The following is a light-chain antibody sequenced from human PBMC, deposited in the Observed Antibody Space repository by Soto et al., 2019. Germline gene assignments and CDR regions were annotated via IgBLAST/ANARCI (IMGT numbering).Light chain of an antibody. J-gene: IGLJ2*01. CDR2: SNN. CDR3: AAWDDSLNGHVV. V-gene: IGLV1-44*01. CDR1: SSNIGSNT. Sequence: QSVLTQPPSASGTPGQRVTISCSGSSSNIGSNTVNWYQQLPGTAPKLLIYSNNKRPSGVPDRLSGSKSGASASLAISGRQSEDEADYYCAAWDDSLNGHVVFGGGTKLTVL.